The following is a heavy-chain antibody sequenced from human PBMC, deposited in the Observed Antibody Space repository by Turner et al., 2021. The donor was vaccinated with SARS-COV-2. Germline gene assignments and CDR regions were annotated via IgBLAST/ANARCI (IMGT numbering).Heavy chain of an antibody. J-gene: IGHJ4*02. CDR1: GDSISSYY. CDR2: IYYSGRT. CDR3: AKTGLWLYGYFDY. V-gene: IGHV4-59*01. Sequence: QVQLQESGPGLVKPSEPLSLTSTVSGDSISSYYWSWIRQPPGKGREWIGYIYYSGRTNYNHSLKSRVTISVDTYKKQVSLKLSSVTAADTAVYYCAKTGLWLYGYFDYWGQGTLVTVSS. D-gene: IGHD5-18*01.